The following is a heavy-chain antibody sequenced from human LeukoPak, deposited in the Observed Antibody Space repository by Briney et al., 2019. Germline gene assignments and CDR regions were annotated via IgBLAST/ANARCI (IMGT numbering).Heavy chain of an antibody. V-gene: IGHV4-59*01. Sequence: SETLSLTCAVYGGSFSGYYWSWIRQPPGKGLEWIGYIYYSGSTNYNPSLKSRVTISVDTSKNQFSLKLSSVTAADTAVYYCARVRYYYDSSGYYEGHDAFDIWGQGTTVTVSS. J-gene: IGHJ3*02. CDR3: ARVRYYYDSSGYYEGHDAFDI. D-gene: IGHD3-22*01. CDR2: IYYSGST. CDR1: GGSFSGYY.